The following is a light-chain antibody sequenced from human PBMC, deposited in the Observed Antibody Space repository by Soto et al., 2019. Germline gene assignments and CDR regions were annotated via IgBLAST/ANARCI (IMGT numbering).Light chain of an antibody. CDR2: RAS. V-gene: IGKV1-5*03. Sequence: DIQLTQSPSTLSASVGDRVTITCRASQSISNRLAWYQQKPGKAPKLLIYRASKLDSGVPSRFSGSASGTEFTLTINSLQPDDFATYYCQHYNNYPFTFGGGTKVEI. CDR1: QSISNR. J-gene: IGKJ4*01. CDR3: QHYNNYPFT.